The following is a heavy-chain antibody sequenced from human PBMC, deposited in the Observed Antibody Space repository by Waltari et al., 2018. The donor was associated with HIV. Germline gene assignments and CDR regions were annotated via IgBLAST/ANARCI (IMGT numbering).Heavy chain of an antibody. CDR3: ARVPQGRLGELSTYYFDY. J-gene: IGHJ4*02. CDR2: INPNSGGT. Sequence: QVQLVQSGAVVKKPGASVKVSCKTSGYTFSANYIHWMRQAPGKGPEWMGWINPNSGGTNDAQRFQDRVTLTRDTHISTVFMDLSRLASDDTAVYYCARVPQGRLGELSTYYFDYWGQGSLVIVSS. CDR1: GYTFSANY. V-gene: IGHV1-2*02. D-gene: IGHD3-16*01.